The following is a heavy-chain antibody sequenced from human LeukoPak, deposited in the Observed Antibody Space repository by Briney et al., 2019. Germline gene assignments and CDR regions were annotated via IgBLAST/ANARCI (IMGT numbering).Heavy chain of an antibody. CDR1: GYTFTGYY. Sequence: ASVKVSCKASGYTFTGYYIHWVRQAPGQGLEWMGRINPNSGGADYAQKFQGRVSMTRDTSISTAYMELSSLRSDDTAVYYCARGPRLDSSGWYYGAFDIWGXGTMVTVS. CDR2: INPNSGGA. CDR3: ARGPRLDSSGWYYGAFDI. V-gene: IGHV1-2*06. J-gene: IGHJ3*02. D-gene: IGHD6-19*01.